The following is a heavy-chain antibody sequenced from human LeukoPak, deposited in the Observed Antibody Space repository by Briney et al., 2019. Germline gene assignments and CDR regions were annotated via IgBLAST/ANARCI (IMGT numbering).Heavy chain of an antibody. CDR2: ISNDGGGT. CDR1: GFIFNNFG. CDR3: ARGFRNGPFDC. V-gene: IGHV3-23*01. D-gene: IGHD2-8*01. J-gene: IGHJ4*02. Sequence: GGSLRLSCAASGFIFNNFGLVWVRQAPGKGLEWVSGISNDGGGTTYADFVKGRFTISRDNSKNTLFLQMNSLRVEDTAFYYCARGFRNGPFDCWGQGTLVTVSS.